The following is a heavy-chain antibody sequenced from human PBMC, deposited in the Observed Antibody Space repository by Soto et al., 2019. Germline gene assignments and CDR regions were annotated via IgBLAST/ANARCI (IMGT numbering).Heavy chain of an antibody. J-gene: IGHJ3*02. Sequence: ASVKVSCKASGYTFTGYYMHWVRQAPGQGLEWMGWINPNSGGTNYAQKFQGWVTMTRDTSISTAYMELSRLRSDDTAMYYCARVRSGDRGDAFDIWGQGTMVTVSS. D-gene: IGHD7-27*01. CDR1: GYTFTGYY. CDR2: INPNSGGT. V-gene: IGHV1-2*04. CDR3: ARVRSGDRGDAFDI.